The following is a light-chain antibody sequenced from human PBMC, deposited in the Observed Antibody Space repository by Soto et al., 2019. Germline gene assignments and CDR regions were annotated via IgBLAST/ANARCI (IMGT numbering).Light chain of an antibody. CDR1: QSLLHITGETF. CDR2: EVS. CDR3: MQSTQLPPT. Sequence: DVVMTQSPLSLPVTLGQPASISCKSSQSLLHITGETFLFWYLQKTGQSPQLLIYEVSTRVSGVPDRFSGSGSGTDFTLEISRVETDDVGIYYCMQSTQLPPTFGQGTRLEIK. V-gene: IGKV2D-29*02. J-gene: IGKJ5*01.